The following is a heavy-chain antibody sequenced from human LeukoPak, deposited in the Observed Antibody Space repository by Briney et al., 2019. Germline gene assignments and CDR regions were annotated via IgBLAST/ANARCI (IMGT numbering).Heavy chain of an antibody. CDR1: GFTFDDYA. CDR3: AKDLGGVGYCSSTSCYLGAFDI. V-gene: IGHV3-9*03. D-gene: IGHD2-2*01. CDR2: ISWNSGSI. Sequence: GRSLRLSCAASGFTFDDYAMHWVRQAPGKGLEWGSGISWNSGSIGYADSVKGRFTISRDNAKNSLYLQMNSLRAEDMALYYCAKDLGGVGYCSSTSCYLGAFDIWGQGTMVTVSS. J-gene: IGHJ3*02.